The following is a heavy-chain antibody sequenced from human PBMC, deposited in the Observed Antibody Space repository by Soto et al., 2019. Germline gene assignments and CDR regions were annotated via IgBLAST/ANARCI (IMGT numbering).Heavy chain of an antibody. D-gene: IGHD3-3*01. J-gene: IGHJ5*02. Sequence: QVQLVESGGGVVQPGRSLRLSCAASGFTFSSYGMHWVRQAPGKGLEWVAVIWYDGSNKYYADSVKGRFTISRDNSKNTLYLQMNSLRAEDTAVYYCARDTGSFLEWLKAPAGWFDPWGQGTRVTVSS. CDR1: GFTFSSYG. CDR2: IWYDGSNK. CDR3: ARDTGSFLEWLKAPAGWFDP. V-gene: IGHV3-33*01.